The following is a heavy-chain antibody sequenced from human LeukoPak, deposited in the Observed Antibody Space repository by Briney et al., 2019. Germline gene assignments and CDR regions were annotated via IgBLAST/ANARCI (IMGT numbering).Heavy chain of an antibody. Sequence: SETLSLTCAVYGGSFSGYYWSWIRQPPGKGLEWIGQIHHSGIAHYNPSLKSRVTMSVDTSKNQFSLRLNSVTAADTALYYCARDRIAAAGTEYWGQGTLVTVSS. J-gene: IGHJ4*02. CDR1: GGSFSGYY. D-gene: IGHD6-13*01. V-gene: IGHV4-34*01. CDR3: ARDRIAAAGTEY. CDR2: IHHSGIA.